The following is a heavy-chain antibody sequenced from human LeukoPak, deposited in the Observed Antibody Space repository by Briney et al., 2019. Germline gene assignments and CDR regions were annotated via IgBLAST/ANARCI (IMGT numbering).Heavy chain of an antibody. J-gene: IGHJ4*02. D-gene: IGHD6-13*01. Sequence: ASVKVSCKASGGTFSSYAISWVRQAPGQGLEWMGGIIPIFGTANYAQKFQGRVTITTDESTSTAYMELSSLRSEDTAVYYCASPSPGTYSSSHHLFDYWGQGTLVTVSS. CDR2: IIPIFGTA. CDR3: ASPSPGTYSSSHHLFDY. CDR1: GGTFSSYA. V-gene: IGHV1-69*05.